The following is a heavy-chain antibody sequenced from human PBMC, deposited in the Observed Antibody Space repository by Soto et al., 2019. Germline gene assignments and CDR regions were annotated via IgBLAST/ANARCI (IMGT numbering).Heavy chain of an antibody. CDR3: ARLDYDILTGYYVRGVHYGMDV. CDR2: IYYSGST. Sequence: PSETLSLTCTVSGRSISSSSYYWGWIRQPPGKGLEWIGSIYYSGSTYYNPSLKSRVTISVDTSKNQFSLKLSSVTAADTAVYYCARLDYDILTGYYVRGVHYGMDVWGQGTTVTVSS. D-gene: IGHD3-9*01. J-gene: IGHJ6*02. V-gene: IGHV4-39*01. CDR1: GRSISSSSYY.